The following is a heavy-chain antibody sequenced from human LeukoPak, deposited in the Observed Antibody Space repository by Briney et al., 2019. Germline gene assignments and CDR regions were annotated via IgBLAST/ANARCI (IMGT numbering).Heavy chain of an antibody. V-gene: IGHV4-59*01. Sequence: PSETLSLTCTVSGGSISIYYWSWIRQPPGKGLEWIGYIYYSGSTNYNPSLKSRVTISVDTSKNQFSLKLSSVTAADTAVYYCAREAPIGYDFWSGYPDKTYYFDYWGQGTLVTVSS. CDR3: AREAPIGYDFWSGYPDKTYYFDY. J-gene: IGHJ4*02. CDR1: GGSISIYY. CDR2: IYYSGST. D-gene: IGHD3-3*01.